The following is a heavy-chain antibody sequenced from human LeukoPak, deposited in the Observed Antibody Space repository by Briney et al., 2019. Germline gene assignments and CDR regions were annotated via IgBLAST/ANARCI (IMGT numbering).Heavy chain of an antibody. CDR2: ISYDGSNK. D-gene: IGHD1-26*01. Sequence: GGSLRLSCAASGFTFSSYGMHWVRQAPGKGLEWVAVISYDGSNKYYADSVKGRFTISRDNAKNSMYLQIHSLRVDDTAVYYCARGIPLGGGWLDPWGQGTLVTVSS. CDR1: GFTFSSYG. J-gene: IGHJ5*02. CDR3: ARGIPLGGGWLDP. V-gene: IGHV3-30*03.